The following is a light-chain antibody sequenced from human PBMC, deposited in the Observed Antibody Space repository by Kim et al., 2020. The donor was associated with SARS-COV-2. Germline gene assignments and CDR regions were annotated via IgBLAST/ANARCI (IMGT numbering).Light chain of an antibody. CDR3: QSYDTTLKWV. Sequence: GQRVTISCTGSSSTIGAGYDVHWYQHLPGTAPKLLIYDNINRPSGVPDRFSGSKSGTSASLAITGLQAEDEGDYHCQSYDTTLKWVFGGGTQLTVL. V-gene: IGLV1-40*01. CDR2: DNI. J-gene: IGLJ3*02. CDR1: SSTIGAGYD.